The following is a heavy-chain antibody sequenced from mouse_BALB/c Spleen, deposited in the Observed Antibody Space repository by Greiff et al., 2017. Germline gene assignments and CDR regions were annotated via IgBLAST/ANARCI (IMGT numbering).Heavy chain of an antibody. J-gene: IGHJ4*01. CDR2: IDPENGNT. D-gene: IGHD2-1*01. CDR3: ARWNYYRYAMDY. CDR1: GFNFTDYY. V-gene: IGHV14-1*02. Sequence: VQLQQSGAELVRPGALVKLSCKASGFNFTDYYMHWVKQRPDQGLEWIGWIDPENGNTRYDPKFKGKASITTATTSNTAYLQLSSLTSEDTAVYYCARWNYYRYAMDYWGQGTSVTVSS.